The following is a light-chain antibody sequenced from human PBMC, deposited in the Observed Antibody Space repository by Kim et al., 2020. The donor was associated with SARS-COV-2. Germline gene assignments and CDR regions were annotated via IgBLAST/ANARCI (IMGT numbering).Light chain of an antibody. J-gene: IGLJ2*01. CDR1: NIGIKS. V-gene: IGLV3-21*04. CDR2: YSF. Sequence: PGTTAVIYCAENNIGIKSVPWYQQKPGQAPVLVIYYSFDRPSGIPERFSGSNSGNTATLTISRVEAGDEADYYCQVWDDTSNHVVFGGGTQLTVL. CDR3: QVWDDTSNHVV.